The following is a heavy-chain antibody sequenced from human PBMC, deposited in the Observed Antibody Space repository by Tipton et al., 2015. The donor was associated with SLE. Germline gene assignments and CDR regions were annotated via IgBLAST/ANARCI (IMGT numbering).Heavy chain of an antibody. D-gene: IGHD1-1*01. CDR1: GYSISIGHY. Sequence: TLSLTCTVSGYSISIGHYWGWIRQPPGKGLEWIATIFHTGTTYYNPSLKSRVTISVDTSKSQFSLRLSSVTAADTAVYYCACSFLQPGWFDPWGQGTLVTVSS. V-gene: IGHV4-38-2*02. CDR3: ACSFLQPGWFDP. CDR2: IFHTGTT. J-gene: IGHJ5*02.